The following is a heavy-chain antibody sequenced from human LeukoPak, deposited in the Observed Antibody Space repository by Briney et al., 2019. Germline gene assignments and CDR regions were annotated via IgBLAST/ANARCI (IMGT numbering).Heavy chain of an antibody. J-gene: IGHJ4*02. CDR2: FDPEDGET. D-gene: IGHD6-19*01. CDR3: ATSGSRGRIAVAGEGYFDY. CDR1: GYTLTELS. V-gene: IGHV1-24*01. Sequence: ASVKVSCKVSGYTLTELSMHRVRQAPGKGLEWMGGFDPEDGETIYAQKFQGRVTMTEDTSTDTAYMELSSLRSEDTAVYYCATSGSRGRIAVAGEGYFDYWGQGTLVTVSS.